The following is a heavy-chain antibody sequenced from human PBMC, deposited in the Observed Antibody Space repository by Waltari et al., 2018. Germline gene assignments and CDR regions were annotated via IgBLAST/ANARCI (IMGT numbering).Heavy chain of an antibody. J-gene: IGHJ2*01. D-gene: IGHD4-17*01. V-gene: IGHV4-4*07. CDR2: IYTSGST. CDR1: GGSLSSYY. Sequence: QVQLQESGPGLVKPSEPLSLTCTVSGGSLSSYYWTWIRQPAGKGLEWIGRIYTSGSTNYNPSLKSRVTMSVDTSKNQFSLKLSSVTAADTAVYYCARASPRLRYGDRNYDWYFDLWGRGTLVTVSS. CDR3: ARASPRLRYGDRNYDWYFDL.